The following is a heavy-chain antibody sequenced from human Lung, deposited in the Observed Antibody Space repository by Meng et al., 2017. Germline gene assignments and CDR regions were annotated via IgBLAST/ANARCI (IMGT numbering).Heavy chain of an antibody. V-gene: IGHV4-34*01. CDR1: GGSFSDYY. D-gene: IGHD4-11*01. Sequence: QVNVRRWGAGVLKPSWTPSLPCVVSGGSFSDYYWSWIRQHPGKGLEWIGEINHSGSTNYNPSLESRATISVDTSQNNLSLKLSSVTAADSAVYYCARGPTTMAHDFDYWGQGTLVTVSS. CDR2: INHSGST. CDR3: ARGPTTMAHDFDY. J-gene: IGHJ4*02.